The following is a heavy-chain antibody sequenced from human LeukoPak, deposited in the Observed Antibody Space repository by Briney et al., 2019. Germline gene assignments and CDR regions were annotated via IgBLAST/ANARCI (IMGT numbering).Heavy chain of an antibody. CDR1: GFTFNDYY. D-gene: IGHD6-19*01. Sequence: AGGSLRLSCTASGFTFNDYYMSWIRQAPGKGLEWISHISGSGSTISHADSVKGRFTISRDNAKNSLFLQMTSLGAEDTAVYYCARPEYSSGWYVDYRGQGTLVTVSS. CDR3: ARPEYSSGWYVDY. V-gene: IGHV3-11*01. J-gene: IGHJ4*02. CDR2: ISGSGSTI.